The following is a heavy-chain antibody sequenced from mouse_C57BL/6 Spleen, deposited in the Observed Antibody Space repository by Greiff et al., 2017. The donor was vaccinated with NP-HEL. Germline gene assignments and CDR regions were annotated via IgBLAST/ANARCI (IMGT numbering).Heavy chain of an antibody. CDR3: ARGDGWFAY. V-gene: IGHV1-82*01. CDR2: IYPGDGDT. J-gene: IGHJ3*01. CDR1: GYAFSSSW. Sequence: QVQLQQSGPELVKPGASVKISCKASGYAFSSSWMNWVKQRPGKGLEWIGRIYPGDGDTNYNGKFKGKATLTADKSSSTAYMQLSSLTSEDFAVYFCARGDGWFAYWGQGTLVTVSA.